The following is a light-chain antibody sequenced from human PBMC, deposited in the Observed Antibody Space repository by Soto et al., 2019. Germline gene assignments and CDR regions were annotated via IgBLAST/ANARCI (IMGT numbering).Light chain of an antibody. CDR3: QHDNSQSWT. Sequence: RQITLSPYTLSASVAARLTITCRASQSISSWLAWYQQKPGKAPDLLIYDASSLASGVPSRFSGSGSRTDFPLTISRLQPDDSANYCWQHDNSQSWTFGQGTKVDIK. V-gene: IGKV1-5*01. J-gene: IGKJ1*01. CDR1: QSISSW. CDR2: DAS.